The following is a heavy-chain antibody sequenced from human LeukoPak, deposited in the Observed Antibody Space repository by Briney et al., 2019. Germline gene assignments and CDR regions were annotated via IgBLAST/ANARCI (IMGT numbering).Heavy chain of an antibody. CDR3: AREEYSSGWSYYYYGMDV. CDR1: GFTFSSYG. Sequence: GGSLRLSCAASGFTFSSYGMHWVRQAPGKGLEWVAFIRYDGSNKYYADSVKGRFTISRDNSKNTLYLQMNSLRAEDTAVYYCAREEYSSGWSYYYYGMDVWGQGTTVTVSS. J-gene: IGHJ6*02. D-gene: IGHD6-19*01. CDR2: IRYDGSNK. V-gene: IGHV3-30*02.